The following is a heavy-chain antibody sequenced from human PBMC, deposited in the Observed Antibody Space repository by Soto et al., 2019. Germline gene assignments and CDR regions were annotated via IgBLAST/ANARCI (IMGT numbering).Heavy chain of an antibody. V-gene: IGHV2-70*04. CDR3: AVDPVAGTHY. J-gene: IGHJ4*02. D-gene: IGHD6-19*01. CDR2: IDWDDDK. CDR1: GFSLSTSGMR. Sequence: GSGPTLVNPTQTLTLTCTFSGFSLSTSGMRVSWIRQPPGKALEWLARIDWDDDKFYSTSLKTRLTISKDTSKNQVVLTMTNMDPVDTATYYCAVDPVAGTHYWGQGTLVTVSS.